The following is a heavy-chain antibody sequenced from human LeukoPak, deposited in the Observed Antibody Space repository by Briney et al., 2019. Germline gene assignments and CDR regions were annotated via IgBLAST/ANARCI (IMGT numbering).Heavy chain of an antibody. D-gene: IGHD3-22*01. J-gene: IGHJ4*02. V-gene: IGHV3-23*01. Sequence: GSLRLSCAASGFTFSSYAMSWVRHAPRKGLEWVSAISARDGSTYYADSVNGRFTISRDNSKNTLYLQMNSLRAEDTAVYYCANLAYDRSGYYLDWGQGTLVTVSS. CDR1: GFTFSSYA. CDR2: ISARDGST. CDR3: ANLAYDRSGYYLD.